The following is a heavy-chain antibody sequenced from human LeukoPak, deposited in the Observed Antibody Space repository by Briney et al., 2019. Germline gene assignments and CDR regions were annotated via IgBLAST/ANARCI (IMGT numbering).Heavy chain of an antibody. V-gene: IGHV3-23*01. CDR2: ISGSGGST. CDR3: AKYSSSWYLTGYFDY. J-gene: IGHJ4*02. Sequence: GGSLRLSCAASGFTFSSYAMSWVRQAPGKGLEWVSAISGSGGSTYYADSVKGRFTISRDNFKNTLYLQMNSLRVEDTAVYYCAKYSSSWYLTGYFDYWGQGTLVTVSS. CDR1: GFTFSSYA. D-gene: IGHD6-13*01.